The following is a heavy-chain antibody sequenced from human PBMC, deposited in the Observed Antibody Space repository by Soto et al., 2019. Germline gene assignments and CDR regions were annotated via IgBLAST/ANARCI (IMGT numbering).Heavy chain of an antibody. CDR2: ISGSGDST. CDR3: AKGVPGIAVAGTGYFQH. CDR1: GFTFSSYA. D-gene: IGHD6-19*01. J-gene: IGHJ1*01. Sequence: PGGSLRLSCAASGFTFSSYAMSWFRQAPGKGLEWVSGISGSGDSTYYADSVKGRFTISRDNSKNTLYLQMNSLRAEDTAVYYCAKGVPGIAVAGTGYFQHWGQGTLVTVSS. V-gene: IGHV3-23*01.